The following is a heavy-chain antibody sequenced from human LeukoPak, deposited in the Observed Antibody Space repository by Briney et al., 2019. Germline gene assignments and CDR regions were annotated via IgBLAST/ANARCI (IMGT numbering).Heavy chain of an antibody. CDR3: AKDARRTSGWYYFDA. V-gene: IGHV3-23*01. D-gene: IGHD6-19*01. CDR2: ITNRGDGT. J-gene: IGHJ4*02. Sequence: GGSLRLSCTASGFTFSNFDMGWVRQAPGKGLEWVSAITNRGDGTYFADSVKGRVTISRDNSKDTLYLQLNSLRADDTAVYYCAKDARRTSGWYYFDAWGQGTLVTVSS. CDR1: GFTFSNFD.